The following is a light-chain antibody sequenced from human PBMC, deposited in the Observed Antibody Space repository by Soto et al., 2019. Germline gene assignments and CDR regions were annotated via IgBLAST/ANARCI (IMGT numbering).Light chain of an antibody. J-gene: IGKJ4*01. Sequence: DIQLTQSPSFLSASVGDRVTITCRASPDISSHLAWYQQKPGKAPKLLIYAASTLQSGVPSGFGGSGSGTEFTLTITSLQPEDFATYYCQQVKTYPLTFGGGTKVDIK. CDR2: AAS. CDR1: PDISSH. CDR3: QQVKTYPLT. V-gene: IGKV1-9*01.